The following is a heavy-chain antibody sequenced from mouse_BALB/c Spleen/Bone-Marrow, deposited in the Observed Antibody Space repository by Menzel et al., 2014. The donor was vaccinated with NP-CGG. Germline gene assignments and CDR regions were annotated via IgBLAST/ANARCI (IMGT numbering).Heavy chain of an antibody. CDR1: GYTFTSYY. V-gene: IGHV1S81*02. D-gene: IGHD3-3*01. Sequence: QVQLQQSGAELVKPGASVKLSCKSSGYTFTSYYMYWVKQRPGQGLERIGGINPSNGGTNFNEKFKSKATLTVDKSSSTAYMQLSSLTSEDSAVYYCTREGTFLAYWGQGTLVTVSA. CDR2: INPSNGGT. J-gene: IGHJ3*01. CDR3: TREGTFLAY.